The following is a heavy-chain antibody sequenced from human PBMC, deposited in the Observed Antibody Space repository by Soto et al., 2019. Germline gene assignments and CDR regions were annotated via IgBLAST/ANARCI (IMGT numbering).Heavy chain of an antibody. CDR3: ARLFVVLGYSYGYGDY. CDR2: ISYDGSNK. Sequence: QVQLVESGGGVVQPGRSLRLSCAASGFTFSSYAMHWVRQAPGKGLEWVAVISYDGSNKYYADSVKGRFTISRDNSKNRLNLQRNSLRAEDTAVYYCARLFVVLGYSYGYGDYWGQGTLVTVSS. CDR1: GFTFSSYA. J-gene: IGHJ4*02. D-gene: IGHD5-18*01. V-gene: IGHV3-30-3*01.